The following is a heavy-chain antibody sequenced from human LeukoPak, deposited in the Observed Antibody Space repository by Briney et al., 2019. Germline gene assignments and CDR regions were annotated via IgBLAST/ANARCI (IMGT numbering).Heavy chain of an antibody. CDR1: GFTFSSYW. Sequence: GGSLRLSCAASGFTFSSYWMNWARQAPGKGLEWVASINHNGNVNYYVDSVKGRFTISRDNAKNSLYLQMNSLRAEDTAVYYCARGPYYYGSGTKTFQHWGQGTLVTVSS. V-gene: IGHV3-7*03. J-gene: IGHJ1*01. CDR3: ARGPYYYGSGTKTFQH. CDR2: INHNGNVN. D-gene: IGHD3-10*01.